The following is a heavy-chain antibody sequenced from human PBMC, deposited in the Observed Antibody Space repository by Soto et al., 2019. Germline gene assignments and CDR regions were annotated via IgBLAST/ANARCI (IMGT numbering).Heavy chain of an antibody. J-gene: IGHJ4*02. CDR3: AKDRTVAARNFDY. Sequence: GGSLRLSCAASGFAFSNYAIHWVRQAPGKGLEWVSSISTSIDATYYADSVKGRFTISRDDSKNTPYLQMNSLRAEDSAVYYCAKDRTVAARNFDYWGQGTQVTAPQ. CDR2: ISTSIDAT. CDR1: GFAFSNYA. D-gene: IGHD6-6*01. V-gene: IGHV3-23*01.